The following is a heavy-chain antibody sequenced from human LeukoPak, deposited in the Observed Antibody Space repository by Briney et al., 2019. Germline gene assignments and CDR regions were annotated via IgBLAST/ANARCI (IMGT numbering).Heavy chain of an antibody. CDR1: GFTFSSYG. Sequence: PGGSLRLSCAASGFTFSSYGMHWVRQAPGNGLEWVAFIRYDGSNKYYADSVKGRFTISRDNSKNTLYLQMNSLRVEDTAVYYCARDSSMLRGPLVIYYFDFWGQGTLVTVSS. CDR3: ARDSSMLRGPLVIYYFDF. CDR2: IRYDGSNK. V-gene: IGHV3-30*02. J-gene: IGHJ4*02. D-gene: IGHD3-10*01.